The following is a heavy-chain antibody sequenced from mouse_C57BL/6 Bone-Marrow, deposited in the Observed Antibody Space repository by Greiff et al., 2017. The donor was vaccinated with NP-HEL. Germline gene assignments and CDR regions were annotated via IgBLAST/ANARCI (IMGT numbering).Heavy chain of an antibody. CDR1: GYSFTSYY. J-gene: IGHJ2*01. CDR3: ARVRYYDGYYDY. CDR2: IYPGSGNT. Sequence: QVQLQQSGPELVKPGASVKISCKASGYSFTSYYIHWVKQRPGQGLEWIGWIYPGSGNTKYNEKFKGKATLTADTSSSTAYMQLSSLTSEDSAVYYCARVRYYDGYYDYWGQGTTLTVSS. V-gene: IGHV1-66*01. D-gene: IGHD2-3*01.